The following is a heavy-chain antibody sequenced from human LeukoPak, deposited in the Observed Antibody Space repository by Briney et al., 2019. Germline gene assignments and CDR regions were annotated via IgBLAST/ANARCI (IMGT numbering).Heavy chain of an antibody. CDR2: IKQDGSEK. CDR1: GFTFSSYW. V-gene: IGHV3-7*01. J-gene: IGHJ6*02. CDR3: ARGPLVRVLMVYATYYYYGMDV. D-gene: IGHD2-8*01. Sequence: PGRSLRLSCAASGFTFSSYWMSWVRQAPGKGLEWVANIKQDGSEKYYVDSVKGRFTISRDNAKNSLYLQMNSLRAEDTAVYYCARGPLVRVLMVYATYYYYGMDVWGQGTTVTVSS.